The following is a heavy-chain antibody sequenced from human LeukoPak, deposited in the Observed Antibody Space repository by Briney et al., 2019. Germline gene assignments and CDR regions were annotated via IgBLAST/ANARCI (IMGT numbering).Heavy chain of an antibody. V-gene: IGHV1-69*06. J-gene: IGHJ4*02. Sequence: GASVKVSCKASGGTFSNYAISWVRQAPGQGLEWMGGIIPIFGTANYAQKFRGRVTITADKSTRTAYMELSSLRSEDTAVYYCARVSYSNYPDYFDYWGQGTLVTVSS. CDR2: IIPIFGTA. D-gene: IGHD4-11*01. CDR1: GGTFSNYA. CDR3: ARVSYSNYPDYFDY.